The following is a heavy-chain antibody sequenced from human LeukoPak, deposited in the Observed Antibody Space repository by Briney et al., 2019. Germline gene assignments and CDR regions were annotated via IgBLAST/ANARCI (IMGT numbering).Heavy chain of an antibody. V-gene: IGHV3-48*01. J-gene: IGHJ4*02. CDR1: AFTFSDYN. CDR2: ISGRSSTI. D-gene: IGHD1-26*01. CDR3: ARDRLTSGSYFFDY. Sequence: GGSLRLSCAASAFTFSDYNMNWVLQAPGKGLQGISYISGRSSTIYYADSVRGRFTISRDNAKNSMYLQMNSLRAEDTAVYYCARDRLTSGSYFFDYWGQGTLVTVSS.